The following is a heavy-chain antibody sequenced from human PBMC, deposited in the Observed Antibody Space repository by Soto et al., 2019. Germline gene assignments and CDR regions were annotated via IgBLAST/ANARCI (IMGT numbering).Heavy chain of an antibody. J-gene: IGHJ4*02. CDR1: EYSFTSYW. CDR2: IDPSDSDT. CDR3: ARPYYYDSSGYSYYFDY. V-gene: IGHV5-10-1*01. D-gene: IGHD3-22*01. Sequence: PGESLKISCKGFEYSFTSYWINWVRQVPGKGLEWMGRIDPSDSDTRYSPSFQGHVTISVDKSISTAYLQWSSLKASDTAMYYCARPYYYDSSGYSYYFDYWGQGTLVTVSS.